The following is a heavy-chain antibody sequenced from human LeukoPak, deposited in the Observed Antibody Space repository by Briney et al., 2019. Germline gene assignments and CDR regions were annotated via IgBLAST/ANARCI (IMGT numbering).Heavy chain of an antibody. CDR2: INPYTGDT. D-gene: IGHD3-10*01. CDR1: GYTLTGYY. Sequence: ASVKVSCKASGYTLTGYYIHWVRQAPGQGLEWMGWINPYTGDTNSAQKFQGRVTMTRDTSISTAYMELSRLRSDDTAVYYCARAPITSPGSGSSYWDYYYYYMDVWGKGTTVTVSS. J-gene: IGHJ6*03. V-gene: IGHV1-2*02. CDR3: ARAPITSPGSGSSYWDYYYYYMDV.